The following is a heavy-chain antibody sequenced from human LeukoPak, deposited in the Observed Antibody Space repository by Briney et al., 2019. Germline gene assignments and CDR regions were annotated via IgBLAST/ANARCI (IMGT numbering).Heavy chain of an antibody. CDR3: TRDPPPDYYDSSGYPPVAAFDY. V-gene: IGHV3-49*03. D-gene: IGHD3-22*01. Sequence: GGSLRLSCTASGFTFGDYAMSWFRQAPGKGLEWVGFIRSKAYGGTTEYAASVKGRFTISRDDSKSIAYLQMNSLKTEDTAVYYCTRDPPPDYYDSSGYPPVAAFDYWGQGTLVTVSS. CDR1: GFTFGDYA. CDR2: IRSKAYGGTT. J-gene: IGHJ4*02.